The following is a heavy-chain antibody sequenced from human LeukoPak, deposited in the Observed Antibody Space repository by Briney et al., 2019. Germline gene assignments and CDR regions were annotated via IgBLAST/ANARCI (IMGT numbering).Heavy chain of an antibody. CDR1: GYTFTSYY. CDR3: ARDYYDSSGYEHSFDY. D-gene: IGHD3-22*01. V-gene: IGHV1-46*01. CDR2: INPSGGST. Sequence: ASVKVSCKASGYTFTSYYMHWVRQAPGQGLEWMGIINPSGGSTSYAQKFQGRVTITADKSTSTAYMELSSLRSEDTAVYYCARDYYDSSGYEHSFDYWGQGTLVTVSS. J-gene: IGHJ4*02.